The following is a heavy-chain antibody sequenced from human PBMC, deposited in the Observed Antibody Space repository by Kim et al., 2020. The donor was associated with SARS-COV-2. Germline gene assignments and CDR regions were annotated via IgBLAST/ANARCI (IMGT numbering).Heavy chain of an antibody. CDR3: ARDVVSSGYAFDI. J-gene: IGHJ3*02. V-gene: IGHV4-59*01. CDR2: IYYSGST. D-gene: IGHD3-22*01. CDR1: GGSISSYY. Sequence: SETLSLTCTVSGGSISSYYWSWIRQPPGKGLEWIGYIYYSGSTNYNPSLKSRVTISVDTSKNQFSLKLSSVTAADTAVYYCARDVVSSGYAFDIWGQGTMVTVSS.